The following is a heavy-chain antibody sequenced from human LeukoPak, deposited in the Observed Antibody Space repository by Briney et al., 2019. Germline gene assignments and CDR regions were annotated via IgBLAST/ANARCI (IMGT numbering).Heavy chain of an antibody. Sequence: SETLSLTCTVSGGSISSSSYYWGWIRQPPGKGLEWIGSIYYSGSTYYNPSLKSRVTISVDTSKNQFSLKLSSVTAADTAVYYCAGLPRGSGSYHFDYWGQGTLVTVSS. D-gene: IGHD3-10*01. CDR3: AGLPRGSGSYHFDY. J-gene: IGHJ4*02. V-gene: IGHV4-39*01. CDR1: GGSISSSSYY. CDR2: IYYSGST.